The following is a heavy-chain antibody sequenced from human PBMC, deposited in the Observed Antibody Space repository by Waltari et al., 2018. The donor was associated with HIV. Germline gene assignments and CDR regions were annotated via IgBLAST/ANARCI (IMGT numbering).Heavy chain of an antibody. CDR3: TKGVRYFDP. D-gene: IGHD3-10*02. V-gene: IGHV3-53*02. Sequence: VETGGGLFRFGESLRLSCDFSGFDIGTPFITWVRQAPGELPEWISVIYTDGSTHYADSVKGRFTISRDSPNKRVYLRMTSLIVEDTATYYCTKGVRYFDPWGQGTHVIVS. CDR1: GFDIGTPF. J-gene: IGHJ5*02. CDR2: IYTDGST.